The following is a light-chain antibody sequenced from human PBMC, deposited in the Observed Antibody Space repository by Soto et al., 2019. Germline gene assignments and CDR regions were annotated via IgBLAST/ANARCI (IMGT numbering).Light chain of an antibody. Sequence: DIHMPQSPSTLSGSLRDTVTITWGASQTISSWLAWYQQKPGKAPKLLIYKASTLKSGVPSRFSGSGSGTEFTLTISSLQPDDFATYYCQHYNSYSEAFGQGTKVDIK. CDR2: KAS. V-gene: IGKV1-5*03. CDR1: QTISSW. CDR3: QHYNSYSEA. J-gene: IGKJ1*01.